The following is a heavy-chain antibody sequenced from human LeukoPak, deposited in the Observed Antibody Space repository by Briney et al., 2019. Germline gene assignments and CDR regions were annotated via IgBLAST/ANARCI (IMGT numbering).Heavy chain of an antibody. V-gene: IGHV1-69*13. J-gene: IGHJ4*02. CDR3: ARERGSYGSGSRDGFDY. CDR1: GGTFSSYA. Sequence: ASVKVSCKASGGTFSSYAISWVRQAPGQGLEWMGGIIPIFGTANYAQKFQGRVTITADESTSTAYMELSSLRSDDTAVYYCARERGSYGSGSRDGFDYWGQGTLVTVSS. D-gene: IGHD3-10*01. CDR2: IIPIFGTA.